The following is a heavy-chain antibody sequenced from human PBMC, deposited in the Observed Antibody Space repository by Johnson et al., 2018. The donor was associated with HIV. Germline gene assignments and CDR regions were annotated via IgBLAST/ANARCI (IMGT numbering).Heavy chain of an antibody. CDR1: GFTFSSYW. V-gene: IGHV3-66*01. Sequence: VQLVESGGGLVQPGGSLRLSCAASGFTFSSYWMTWVRQAPGNGLEWVSVIYSGGSRHYADSVKGRFIISRDNSKNTLYLQMNSLRAEDTAVYYCVSGSAFDFWGQGTMVTVSS. CDR3: VSGSAFDF. CDR2: IYSGGSR. J-gene: IGHJ3*01.